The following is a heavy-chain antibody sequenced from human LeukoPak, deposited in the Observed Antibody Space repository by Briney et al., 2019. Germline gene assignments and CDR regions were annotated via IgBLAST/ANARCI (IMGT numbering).Heavy chain of an antibody. CDR2: ISSSGSTI. Sequence: GGSLRLSCAASGFTFSSYEMNWVRQAPGKGLEWVSYISSSGSTIYYADSVKGRFTISRDNAKNSLYLQMNSLRAEDTALYYCARDHAPEYCSSTSCFDWFDPWGQGTLVTVSS. CDR3: ARDHAPEYCSSTSCFDWFDP. J-gene: IGHJ5*02. V-gene: IGHV3-48*03. D-gene: IGHD2-2*01. CDR1: GFTFSSYE.